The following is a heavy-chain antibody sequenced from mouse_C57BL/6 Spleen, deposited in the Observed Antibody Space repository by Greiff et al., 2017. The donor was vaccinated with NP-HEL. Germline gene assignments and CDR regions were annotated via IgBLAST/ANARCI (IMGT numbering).Heavy chain of an antibody. D-gene: IGHD3-2*02. CDR2: INPSNGGP. J-gene: IGHJ3*01. Sequence: QVQLQQPGTELVKPGASVKLSCKASGYTFTSYWMHWVKQRPGQGLEWMGNINPSNGGPNYNEKFKSKATLTVDKSSSTAYMQLSSLTSEDSAVYYCARWSSGLAYWGQGTLVTVSA. V-gene: IGHV1-53*01. CDR1: GYTFTSYW. CDR3: ARWSSGLAY.